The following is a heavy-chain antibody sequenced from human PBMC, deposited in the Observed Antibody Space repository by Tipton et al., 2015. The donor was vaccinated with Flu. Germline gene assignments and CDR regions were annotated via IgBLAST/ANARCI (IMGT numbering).Heavy chain of an antibody. CDR2: IYYSGNT. Sequence: TLFLTCTVSGGSISSYYWSWIRQPPGKGLEWIGYIYYSGNTNQNPSLKSRVTISVDTSKNQFSLKLSSVTAADTAVYYCARERLGEYNSAGYPESWGQGTLVTVSP. CDR1: GGSISSYY. V-gene: IGHV4-59*01. J-gene: IGHJ5*02. D-gene: IGHD2/OR15-2a*01. CDR3: ARERLGEYNSAGYPES.